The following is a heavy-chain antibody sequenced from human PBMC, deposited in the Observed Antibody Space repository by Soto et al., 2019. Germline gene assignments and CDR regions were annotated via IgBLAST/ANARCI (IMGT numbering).Heavy chain of an antibody. CDR2: IKQDGSEK. J-gene: IGHJ4*02. CDR3: ARAGGSYRPYFDY. Sequence: GGSLRLSCAASGFTFSSYRMSWVRQAPGKGLEWVANIKQDGSEKYYVDSVKGRFTISRYNAKNSLYLQMNSLRAEDTAVYYCARAGGSYRPYFDYWGQGTLVTVSS. V-gene: IGHV3-7*03. D-gene: IGHD1-26*01. CDR1: GFTFSSYR.